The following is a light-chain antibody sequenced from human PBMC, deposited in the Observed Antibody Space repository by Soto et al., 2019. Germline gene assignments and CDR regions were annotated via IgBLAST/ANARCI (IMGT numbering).Light chain of an antibody. J-gene: IGKJ4*01. V-gene: IGKV2-30*01. CDR3: AQATHWPLT. CDR2: QVF. Sequence: DVVMTQSPLFLPVTLGQSASISCRSSRGLVFSDGNTLVSWFQQRPGQSPRRLIYQVFKRDSGVPDRFSGSGSETEFTLRISRVEAEDVGIYYCAQATHWPLTFGGGTKVEIK. CDR1: RGLVFSDGNTL.